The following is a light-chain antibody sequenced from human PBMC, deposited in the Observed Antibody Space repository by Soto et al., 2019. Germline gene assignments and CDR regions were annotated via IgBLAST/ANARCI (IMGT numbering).Light chain of an antibody. Sequence: DIQMTQSPSTLSASLGDRVTITCRASQTIFSWLAWYQQKPGKAPKLLIYKASTLESGVPSRVSDSGSGTDFTLTISSLQPDDFATYYCQQYSGFWTFGQGTKVEIK. CDR3: QQYSGFWT. CDR1: QTIFSW. CDR2: KAS. V-gene: IGKV1-5*03. J-gene: IGKJ1*01.